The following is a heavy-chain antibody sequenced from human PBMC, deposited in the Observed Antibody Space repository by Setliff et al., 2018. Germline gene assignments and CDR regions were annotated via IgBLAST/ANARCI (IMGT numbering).Heavy chain of an antibody. Sequence: PSETLSLTCKVSGDSMNSGVYYWAWIRQPPGKGLEWIGRIYSGGTTYYNSSLKSRVTISVDTSKSQFSLKLTSVTAADTAVYYCARSYHLVLTNWFDAWGHGTLVTVSS. V-gene: IGHV4-39*07. CDR3: ARSYHLVLTNWFDA. D-gene: IGHD1-26*01. J-gene: IGHJ5*01. CDR2: IYSGGTT. CDR1: GDSMNSGVYY.